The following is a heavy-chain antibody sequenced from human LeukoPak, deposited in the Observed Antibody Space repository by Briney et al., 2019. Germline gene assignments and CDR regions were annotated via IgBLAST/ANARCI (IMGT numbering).Heavy chain of an antibody. Sequence: GASVKVSCKASGGTVSSYAISWVRQAPGQGLEWMGGIIPMFGTANYAQKFQGRVTITADESMSTAYMELNSLRSEDTAVYYCARAWEAVAGSRNYYYYMDAWGQGTTVTVSS. V-gene: IGHV1-69*01. D-gene: IGHD6-19*01. CDR1: GGTVSSYA. J-gene: IGHJ6*03. CDR2: IIPMFGTA. CDR3: ARAWEAVAGSRNYYYYMDA.